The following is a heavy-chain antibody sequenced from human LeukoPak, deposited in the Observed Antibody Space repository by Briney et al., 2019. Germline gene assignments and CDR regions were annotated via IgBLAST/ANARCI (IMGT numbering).Heavy chain of an antibody. CDR1: GGSIFSNKYF. D-gene: IGHD3-3*01. V-gene: IGHV4-39*07. J-gene: IGHJ4*02. CDR2: VHNNRNT. CDR3: ARISVDDNFWSGYFYDN. Sequence: SETLSLTCTVSGGSIFSNKYFWGWIRQPPGKGLVWIGSVHNNRNTFYNPSLKSRVTISVDTSNNHISLRLSSVTAADTAVYFCARISVDDNFWSGYFYDNWGQGALVTVSS.